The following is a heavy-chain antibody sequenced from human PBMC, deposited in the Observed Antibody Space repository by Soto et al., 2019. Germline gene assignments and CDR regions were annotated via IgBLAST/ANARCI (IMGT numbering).Heavy chain of an antibody. CDR2: ISGSGAST. D-gene: IGHD1-26*01. V-gene: IGHV3-23*01. J-gene: IGHJ4*02. Sequence: EVQLLESGGGLVQPGGSLRLSCAASGFTVSSYAMRWFRQAPGKGLEWVSAISGSGASTYYADSVKGRFTSSRDNSKNTLYLQMNSLRGEDTAVYHCARRGSGSYYDYWGQGTLVNVSS. CDR3: ARRGSGSYYDY. CDR1: GFTVSSYA.